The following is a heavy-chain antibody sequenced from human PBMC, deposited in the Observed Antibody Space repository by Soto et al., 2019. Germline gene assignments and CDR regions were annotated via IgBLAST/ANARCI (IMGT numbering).Heavy chain of an antibody. Sequence: EVQLVESGGGLVKPGGSLRLSCAASGFTFSSYSMNWVRQAPGKGLEWVSSISSSSSYIYYADSVKGRFTISRDNAKNSLYLQMNSLRAEDTAVYYCARDIRYFDGKDGQVDYWGQGTLVTVSS. CDR2: ISSSSSYI. CDR1: GFTFSSYS. D-gene: IGHD3-9*01. CDR3: ARDIRYFDGKDGQVDY. J-gene: IGHJ4*02. V-gene: IGHV3-21*01.